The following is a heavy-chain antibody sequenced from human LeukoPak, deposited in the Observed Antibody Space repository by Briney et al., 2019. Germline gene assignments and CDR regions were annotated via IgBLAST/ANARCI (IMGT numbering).Heavy chain of an antibody. CDR3: ARDFPPLGHGIAARLGG. CDR1: GFTFSSYS. V-gene: IGHV3-21*01. CDR2: ISSSSSYI. Sequence: SGGSLRLSCAASGFTFSSYSMNWVRQAPGKGLEWVSSISSSSSYIYYADSVKGRFTISRDNAKNSLYLQMNSLRAEDTAVYYCARDFPPLGHGIAARLGGWGQGTLVTVSS. D-gene: IGHD6-6*01. J-gene: IGHJ4*02.